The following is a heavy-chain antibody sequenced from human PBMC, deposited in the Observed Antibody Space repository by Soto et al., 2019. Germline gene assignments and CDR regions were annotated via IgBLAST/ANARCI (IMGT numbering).Heavy chain of an antibody. CDR3: ARKVPGSTSRPDYWYFDL. CDR2: ISGGGDAP. V-gene: IGHV3-23*01. J-gene: IGHJ2*01. D-gene: IGHD3-10*01. Sequence: EVQLLESGGGLVQPGGSLRLSCAGSGFTFINYAMNWVRQAPGKGVEWVSTISGGGDAPFFADSVRGRFTISRDNSKNTVTLQMNNLGVDDTAVYFCARKVPGSTSRPDYWYFDLWGRGTLVTVSS. CDR1: GFTFINYA.